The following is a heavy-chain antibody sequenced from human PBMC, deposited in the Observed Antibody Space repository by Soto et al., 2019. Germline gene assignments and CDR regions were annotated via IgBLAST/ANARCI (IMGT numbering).Heavy chain of an antibody. V-gene: IGHV3-23*01. D-gene: IGHD6-19*01. Sequence: EVQLLESGGGVVQPGGSLSLSCVASGFNFKKFAMAWVRQAAGEGLEWVSGISCCGGSASYADSVKGRFSIARDDSKNTVSLQLNSLRVEDTAQYYCAKAYGQQWLIPHLDNWGQGTLVTVS. CDR3: AKAYGQQWLIPHLDN. CDR2: ISCCGGSA. J-gene: IGHJ4*02. CDR1: GFNFKKFA.